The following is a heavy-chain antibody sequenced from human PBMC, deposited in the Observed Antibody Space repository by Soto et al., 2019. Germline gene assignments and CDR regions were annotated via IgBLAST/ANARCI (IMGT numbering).Heavy chain of an antibody. CDR2: ISAYNGNT. V-gene: IGHV1-18*01. CDR3: ARRWLQSLRYYYGMDV. D-gene: IGHD5-12*01. CDR1: GYTFTSYG. J-gene: IGHJ6*02. Sequence: GASVKVSCKASGYTFTSYGISWVRQAPGQGLEWMGWISAYNGNTNYAQKLQGRVTMTTDTSTSTAYMELRSLRSDDTAVYYCARRWLQSLRYYYGMDVWGQGTTVTVSS.